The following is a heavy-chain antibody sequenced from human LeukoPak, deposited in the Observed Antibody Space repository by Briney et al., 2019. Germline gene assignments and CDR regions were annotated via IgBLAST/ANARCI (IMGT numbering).Heavy chain of an antibody. V-gene: IGHV4-39*01. CDR2: LNHSGDT. J-gene: IGHJ5*02. CDR1: GGSISSSSYY. CDR3: ARQREYSSSALAGFDP. D-gene: IGHD6-6*01. Sequence: SETLSLTCTVSGGSISSSSYYWSWIRQPPGKGLEWIGELNHSGDTNYNPSLKSRVTMSLDTSKNQFSLKLTSVTAADTAMYYCARQREYSSSALAGFDPWGGGNLVTVSS.